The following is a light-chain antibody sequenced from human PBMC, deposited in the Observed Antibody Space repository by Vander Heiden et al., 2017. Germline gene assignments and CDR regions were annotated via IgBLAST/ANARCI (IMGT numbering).Light chain of an antibody. CDR3: GTWDSSLSAGGV. Sequence: QPVFTHPPSVSAAPGQKVTISCSGSSSNIGNNYVSWYQQLPGTAPKLLIYDNNKRPSGIPDRFSGSKSGTSATLGITGLQTGDEADYYCGTWDSSLSAGGVFGTGTKVTVL. CDR1: SSNIGNNY. J-gene: IGLJ1*01. V-gene: IGLV1-51*01. CDR2: DNN.